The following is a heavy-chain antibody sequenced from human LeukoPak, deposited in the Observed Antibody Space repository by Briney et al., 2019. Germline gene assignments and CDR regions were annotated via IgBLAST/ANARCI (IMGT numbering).Heavy chain of an antibody. CDR3: ARRAGAYSHPYDD. J-gene: IGHJ4*02. Sequence: SETLSLTCAVYGGSFSGYYWSWIRQPPGKGLEWIGEINHSGSTNYNPSLKSRVTISVDTSKNQFSLKLSSVTAADTAVYYCARRAGAYSHPYDDWGKGTLVTVSS. D-gene: IGHD4/OR15-4a*01. CDR1: GGSFSGYY. CDR2: INHSGST. V-gene: IGHV4-34*01.